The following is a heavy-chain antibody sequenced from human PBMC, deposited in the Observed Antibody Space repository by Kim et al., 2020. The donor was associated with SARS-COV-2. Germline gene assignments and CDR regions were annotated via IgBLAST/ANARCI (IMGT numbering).Heavy chain of an antibody. CDR2: INGGNGNT. CDR1: GYTFDTFS. J-gene: IGHJ5*01. CDR3: AREGSGSYNWFDP. D-gene: IGHD3-10*01. V-gene: IGHV1-3*01. Sequence: ASVKVSRKASGYTFDTFSLYWVRQAPGQRFEWMGWINGGNGNTRYSQTFQGRVTITRDRAATTAYMELGSLTSKDTAVYYCAREGSGSYNWFDPWGQGTLVTVSS.